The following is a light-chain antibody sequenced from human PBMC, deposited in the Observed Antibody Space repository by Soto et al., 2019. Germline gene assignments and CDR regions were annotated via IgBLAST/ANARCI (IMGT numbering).Light chain of an antibody. CDR3: LQHYSWPWT. Sequence: EIVMTQSPGTVSVFPGETVTLSCRASQSVSGYLDWFHQKPGQAPRLVLLRIFTRAIGVPARFSGSGSETEFTLTISSLQSEDAGVYYCLQHYSWPWTFGQGTKVEIK. V-gene: IGKV3-15*01. CDR2: RIF. J-gene: IGKJ1*01. CDR1: QSVSGY.